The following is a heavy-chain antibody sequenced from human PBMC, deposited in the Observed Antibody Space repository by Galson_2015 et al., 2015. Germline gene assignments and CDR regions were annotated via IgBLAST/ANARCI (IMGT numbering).Heavy chain of an antibody. J-gene: IGHJ3*02. CDR1: GYTFTSYG. V-gene: IGHV1-18*01. Sequence: QSGAEVKKPGESLKVSCKASGYTFTSYGISWVRQAPGQGLEWMGWISAYNGNTNYAQKLQGRVTMTTDTSTSTAYMELRSLRSDDTAVYYCARRSLDRDGYINDAFDIWGQGTMVTVSS. D-gene: IGHD5-24*01. CDR2: ISAYNGNT. CDR3: ARRSLDRDGYINDAFDI.